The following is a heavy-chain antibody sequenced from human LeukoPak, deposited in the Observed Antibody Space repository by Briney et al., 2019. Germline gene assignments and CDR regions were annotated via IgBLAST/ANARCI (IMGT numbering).Heavy chain of an antibody. CDR3: ARDVITGAPGADY. CDR1: GFTFSSYW. CDR2: IKQDGSEK. V-gene: IGHV3-7*01. Sequence: PGGSLRLSCAVSGFTFSSYWMSWVRQAPGKGLEWVANIKQDGSEKLYVDSVKGRFTISRDNAKNSLYLQMNSLRAEDTAVYYCARDVITGAPGADYWGQGTLVTVSS. J-gene: IGHJ4*02. D-gene: IGHD1-26*01.